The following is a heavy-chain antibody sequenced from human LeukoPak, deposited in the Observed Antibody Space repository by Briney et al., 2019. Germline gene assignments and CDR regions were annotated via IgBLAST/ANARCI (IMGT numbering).Heavy chain of an antibody. CDR1: GFAFSSYA. CDR3: AREGGMEFDY. CDR2: ISGSGGST. D-gene: IGHD1-26*01. V-gene: IGHV3-23*01. Sequence: GGSLRLSCAASGFAFSSYAMSWVRQAPGKGLEWVSAISGSGGSTYYADSVKGRFTISRDNAKNSLYLQMNSLRAEDTAVYYCAREGGMEFDYWGQGTLVTVSS. J-gene: IGHJ4*02.